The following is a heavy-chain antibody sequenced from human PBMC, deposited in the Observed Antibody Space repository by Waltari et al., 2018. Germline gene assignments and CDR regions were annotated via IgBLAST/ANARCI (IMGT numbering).Heavy chain of an antibody. Sequence: QVQLVQSGAEVKKLGASVKVSCNDSGYSFIVYNVHCVRQAPGQGLEWMGWINPNSHETKYAQKFQGRVTMTRDTSINTAYMELSRLRSDDTAVYYCAREAFGYSGSGSHYNGDANWFDPWGQGTLVTVSS. CDR2: INPNSHET. J-gene: IGHJ5*02. V-gene: IGHV1-2*02. CDR1: GYSFIVYN. D-gene: IGHD3-10*01. CDR3: AREAFGYSGSGSHYNGDANWFDP.